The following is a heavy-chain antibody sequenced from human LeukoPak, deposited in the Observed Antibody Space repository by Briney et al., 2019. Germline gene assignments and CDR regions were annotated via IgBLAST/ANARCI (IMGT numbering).Heavy chain of an antibody. CDR1: GFTVSSNY. V-gene: IGHV3-53*01. Sequence: SGGSLRLSCAASGFTVSSNYMSWVRQAPGKGLEWVSVIYSGGSTYYADSVKGRFTVSSDVSKNTLYLQMNNLRGEDTAVYYCASRHCSGENCYAGPLDFWGQGIQVTVSS. CDR2: IYSGGST. CDR3: ASRHCSGENCYAGPLDF. J-gene: IGHJ4*02. D-gene: IGHD2-8*02.